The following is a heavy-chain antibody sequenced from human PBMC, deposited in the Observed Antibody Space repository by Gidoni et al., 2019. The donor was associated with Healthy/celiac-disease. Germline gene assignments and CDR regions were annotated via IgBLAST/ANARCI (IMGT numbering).Heavy chain of an antibody. CDR3: ARLDPRGHWFDP. D-gene: IGHD3-10*01. CDR1: GGSISSSSYY. J-gene: IGHJ5*02. V-gene: IGHV4-39*01. Sequence: QLQLQESGPGLVKPSETLSLTCTVSGGSISSSSYYWGWIRQPPGKGLEWIGSIYYSGSTYYNPSLKSRVTISVDTSKNQFSRKLSSVTAADTAVYYCARLDPRGHWFDPWGQGTLVTVSS. CDR2: IYYSGST.